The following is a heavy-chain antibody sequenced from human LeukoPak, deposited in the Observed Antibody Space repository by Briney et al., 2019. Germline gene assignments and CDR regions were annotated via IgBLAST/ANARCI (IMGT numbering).Heavy chain of an antibody. CDR3: AREGGYDRYYYYGMDV. D-gene: IGHD5-12*01. Sequence: SQTLSLTFAISGDSVSGNSAAWNWVRQSPSRGLEWLGRTYYRSKWYNDDAVYVKSRITINPDTSKNQFSLQLNSVTPEDTAVYYCAREGGYDRYYYYGMDVWGQGTTVTVSS. J-gene: IGHJ6*02. CDR2: TYYRSKWYN. V-gene: IGHV6-1*01. CDR1: GDSVSGNSAA.